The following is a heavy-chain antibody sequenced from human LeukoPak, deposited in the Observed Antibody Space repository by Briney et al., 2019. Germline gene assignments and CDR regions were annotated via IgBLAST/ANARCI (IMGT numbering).Heavy chain of an antibody. Sequence: SETLSLTCTVSGGSISSYYWSWIRQPPGKGLEWIGYIYYSGSTNYNPSLKSRVTIPVDTSKNQFSLKLSSVTAADTAVYCCARYSYGLIDAFDIWGQGTMVTVSS. CDR2: IYYSGST. D-gene: IGHD5-18*01. CDR1: GGSISSYY. J-gene: IGHJ3*02. V-gene: IGHV4-59*01. CDR3: ARYSYGLIDAFDI.